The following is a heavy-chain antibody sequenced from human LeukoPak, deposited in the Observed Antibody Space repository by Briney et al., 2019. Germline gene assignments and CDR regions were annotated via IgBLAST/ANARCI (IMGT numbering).Heavy chain of an antibody. V-gene: IGHV4-59*01. CDR1: GGSFSSYY. Sequence: PSETLSLTCTVSGGSFSSYYWTWIRQPPGKGLEWIGYIYHTGSTNYNPSLKSRVTISVDTSKNQFSLKLTSVTAADTAVYFCARVAGYTYSYYYFDYWGQGTLVTVSS. CDR2: IYHTGST. J-gene: IGHJ4*02. CDR3: ARVAGYTYSYYYFDY. D-gene: IGHD5-18*01.